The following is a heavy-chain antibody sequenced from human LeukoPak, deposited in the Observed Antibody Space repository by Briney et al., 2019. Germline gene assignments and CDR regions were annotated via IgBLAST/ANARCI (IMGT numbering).Heavy chain of an antibody. Sequence: GESLKISCKGSGYSFTNYWIGWVRQMPGKGLELMGIIYPADSDTTYSPSFQGQVTISADKSISTAYLQWSSLKASDTAMYYCARSGYTGAPYYFDAWGQGTLVTVSS. CDR1: GYSFTNYW. J-gene: IGHJ5*02. CDR3: ARSGYTGAPYYFDA. CDR2: IYPADSDT. V-gene: IGHV5-51*01. D-gene: IGHD6-13*01.